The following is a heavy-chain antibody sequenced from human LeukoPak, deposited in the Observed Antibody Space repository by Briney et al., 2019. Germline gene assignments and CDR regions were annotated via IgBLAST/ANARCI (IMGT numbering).Heavy chain of an antibody. J-gene: IGHJ4*02. V-gene: IGHV3-30*18. CDR3: AKDLRDGYNYYFDY. D-gene: IGHD5-24*01. CDR1: GFTFSSYG. CDR2: ISYDGSNK. Sequence: GGSLRLSCAASGFTFSSYGMHWVCQAPGKGLEWVAVISYDGSNKYYADSVKGRFTISRDNSKNTLYLQMNSLRAEDTAVYYCAKDLRDGYNYYFDYWGQGTLVTVSS.